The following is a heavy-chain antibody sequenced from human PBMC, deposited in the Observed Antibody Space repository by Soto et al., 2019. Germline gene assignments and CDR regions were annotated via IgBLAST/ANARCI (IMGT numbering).Heavy chain of an antibody. CDR3: ARDSGGTTVGVGMDV. CDR2: IIPIFGTA. J-gene: IGHJ6*02. D-gene: IGHD4-17*01. CDR1: GGTFSSYA. Sequence: QVQLVQSGAEVKKPGSSVKVSCKASGGTFSSYAISWVRQAPGQGLEWMGGIIPIFGTANYAQKVQGRVTITEDETTSTAYMELSSLRSEYTAVYYCARDSGGTTVGVGMDVWGQGTTVTASS. V-gene: IGHV1-69*01.